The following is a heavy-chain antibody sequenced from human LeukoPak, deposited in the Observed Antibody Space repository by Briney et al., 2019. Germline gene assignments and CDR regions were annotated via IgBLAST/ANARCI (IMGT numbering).Heavy chain of an antibody. CDR3: AKGIPTVTTLDAFDI. D-gene: IGHD4-17*01. Sequence: QPGRSLRLSCAASGFTFSNYDMHWVRQAPGKGLEWVAVISHDGSNKYHADSVKGRFTISRDNSENTLYLHMNSLRAGDTAVYFCAKGIPTVTTLDAFDIWGRGTMVTVSS. J-gene: IGHJ3*02. V-gene: IGHV3-30*18. CDR1: GFTFSNYD. CDR2: ISHDGSNK.